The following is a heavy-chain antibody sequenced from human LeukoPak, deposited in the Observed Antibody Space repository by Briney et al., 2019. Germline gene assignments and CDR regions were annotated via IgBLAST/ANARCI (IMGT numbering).Heavy chain of an antibody. CDR1: GASISSDDCY. J-gene: IGHJ4*02. Sequence: SETLSLTCTVSGASISSDDCYWSWLRQPPGKGLEWLGYIYRNGNTYYNPSLNSPVTISLDRSKNQFSLKLTSVTAADTAVYYCARRWELLSYFDYWGQGTLVTVSS. D-gene: IGHD1-26*01. CDR3: ARRWELLSYFDY. CDR2: IYRNGNT. V-gene: IGHV4-30-2*01.